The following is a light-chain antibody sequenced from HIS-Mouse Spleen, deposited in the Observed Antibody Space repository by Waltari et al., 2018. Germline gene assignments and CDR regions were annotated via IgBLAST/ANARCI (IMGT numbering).Light chain of an antibody. Sequence: SYELPQPPSVSVSPAQTARITCSGDAVPKKYPYWYQQKSGQAPVLVIYSTNTRSSGVPDRFSGSILGNKAALTITGAQADDESDYYCVLYMGSGIWVFGGGTKLTVL. CDR3: VLYMGSGIWV. V-gene: IGLV3-10*02. J-gene: IGLJ3*02. CDR2: STN. CDR1: AVPKKY.